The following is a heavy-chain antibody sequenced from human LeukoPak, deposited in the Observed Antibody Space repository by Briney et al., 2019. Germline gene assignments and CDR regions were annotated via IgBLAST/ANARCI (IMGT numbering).Heavy chain of an antibody. CDR2: VYYSGSP. V-gene: IGHV4-39*07. CDR1: GASIGSGSYY. CDR3: ARVTSALFHY. J-gene: IGHJ4*02. Sequence: KPSETLSLTCTVSGASIGSGSYYWGWVRQPPGKRLEWIGSVYYSGSPQSNPSLTSRVTISLDTSKNQFSLNLTSVTAADTAVHYCARVTSALFHYWGRGTLVTVSS.